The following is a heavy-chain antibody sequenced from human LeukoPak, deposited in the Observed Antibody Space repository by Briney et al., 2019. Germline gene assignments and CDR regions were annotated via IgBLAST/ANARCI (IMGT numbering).Heavy chain of an antibody. Sequence: GRSLSLSCLASGFTFTIFAMQWARPAQGRVREYVSSISSNGGCTYYAESVKGRFAITRDNSKNTLYLQMSSLRAEDTAVYYCVKDQPSYDYVWGSWLGAFDIWGQGTMVTVSS. CDR2: ISSNGGCT. V-gene: IGHV3-64D*06. D-gene: IGHD3-16*01. J-gene: IGHJ3*02. CDR1: GFTFTIFA. CDR3: VKDQPSYDYVWGSWLGAFDI.